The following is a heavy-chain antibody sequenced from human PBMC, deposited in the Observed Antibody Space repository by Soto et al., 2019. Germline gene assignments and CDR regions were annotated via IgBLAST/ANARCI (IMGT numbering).Heavy chain of an antibody. D-gene: IGHD3-3*01. CDR3: ARGRVNYDFWSGYYSNWFDP. V-gene: IGHV4-34*01. Sequence: SETLSLTCAVYGGSFSGYYWSWIRQPPGKGLEWIGEINHSGSTNYNPSLKSRVTISVDTSKNQFSLNLISVTAADTAVYYCARGRVNYDFWSGYYSNWFDPWGQGTLVTVSS. CDR1: GGSFSGYY. CDR2: INHSGST. J-gene: IGHJ5*02.